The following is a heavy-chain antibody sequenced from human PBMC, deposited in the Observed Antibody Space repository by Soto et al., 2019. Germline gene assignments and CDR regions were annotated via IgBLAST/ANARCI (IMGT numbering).Heavy chain of an antibody. J-gene: IGHJ5*02. CDR1: GYTFTSYD. D-gene: IGHD3-10*01. V-gene: IGHV1-8*01. Sequence: ASVKVSCKASGYTFTSYDINWVRQATGQGLEWMGWMNPNSGNTGYAQKFQGRVTMTRNTSISTAYMEMSRLRSDDTAVYYCARGSESNWFDPWGQGTLVTVSS. CDR2: MNPNSGNT. CDR3: ARGSESNWFDP.